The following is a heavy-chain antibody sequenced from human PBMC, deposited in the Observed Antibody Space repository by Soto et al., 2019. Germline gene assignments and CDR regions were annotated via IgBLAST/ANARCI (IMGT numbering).Heavy chain of an antibody. J-gene: IGHJ6*02. CDR2: IIPIFGTA. Sequence: VKVSCKASGGTFSSYAISWVRQAPGQGLEWMGGIIPIFGTANYAQKFQGRVTITADESTSTAYMELSSLRSEDTAVYYCARASYGRLIDYYYYYGMDVWGQGTTVTVSS. CDR3: ARASYGRLIDYYYYYGMDV. V-gene: IGHV1-69*13. D-gene: IGHD5-18*01. CDR1: GGTFSSYA.